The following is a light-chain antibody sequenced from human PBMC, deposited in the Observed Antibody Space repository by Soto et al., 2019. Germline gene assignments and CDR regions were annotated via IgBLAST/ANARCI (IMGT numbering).Light chain of an antibody. V-gene: IGKV3-15*01. CDR2: GAS. Sequence: IVLTQSPGTLSLSPGERATLSCRASQSVSNNYLAWYQQKPGQAPRLLIYGASTRATGISARFSGSGPGTEFTLTISSLQSEDFAVYFCQQYNDWPPTFGQGTKVDIK. CDR1: QSVSNN. J-gene: IGKJ1*01. CDR3: QQYNDWPPT.